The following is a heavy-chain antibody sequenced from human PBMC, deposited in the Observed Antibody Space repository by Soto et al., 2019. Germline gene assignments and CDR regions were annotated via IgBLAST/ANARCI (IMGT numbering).Heavy chain of an antibody. J-gene: IGHJ4*02. V-gene: IGHV3-30*18. CDR1: GFTFSSYG. D-gene: IGHD3-3*01. CDR3: AKGSDFWSGYYGFDY. Sequence: QVQLVESGGGVVQPGRSLRLSCAASGFTFSSYGMHWVRHAPGKGLEWVAVISYDGSNKYYADSVKGRFTISRDNSKNTLYLQMNSLRAEDTAVYYCAKGSDFWSGYYGFDYWGQGTLVTVSS. CDR2: ISYDGSNK.